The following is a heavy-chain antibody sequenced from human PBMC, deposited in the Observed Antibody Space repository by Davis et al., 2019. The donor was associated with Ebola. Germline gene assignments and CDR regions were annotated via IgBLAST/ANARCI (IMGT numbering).Heavy chain of an antibody. CDR3: ARMVWFGELLFHWFDP. CDR2: IDWDDDK. V-gene: IGHV2-70*11. Sequence: SGPTLVKPTPTLTLTCTFPGFSLRTSGMCVSWIRQPPGKALEWLARIDWDDDKYYSTSLKTRLTISKDTSKNQVVLTMTNMDPVDTATYYCARMVWFGELLFHWFDPWGQGTLVTVSS. J-gene: IGHJ5*02. D-gene: IGHD3-10*01. CDR1: GFSLRTSGMC.